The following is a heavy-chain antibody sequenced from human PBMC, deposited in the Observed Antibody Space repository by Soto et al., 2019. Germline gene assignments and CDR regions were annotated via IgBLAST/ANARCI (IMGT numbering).Heavy chain of an antibody. CDR1: GYSFTSYW. J-gene: IGHJ6*03. CDR3: ARLWPFGEFDYYYMDV. V-gene: IGHV5-51*01. CDR2: IYPGDSDT. D-gene: IGHD3-10*01. Sequence: GGSLKISCKGSGYSFTSYWIGWVRQMPGKGLEWMGIIYPGDSDTRYSPSFQGQVTISADKSISTAYLQWSSLKASDTAMYYCARLWPFGEFDYYYMDVWGKGTTVTVSS.